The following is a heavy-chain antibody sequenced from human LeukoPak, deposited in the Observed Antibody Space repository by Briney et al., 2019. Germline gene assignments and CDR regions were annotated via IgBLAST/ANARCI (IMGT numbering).Heavy chain of an antibody. CDR1: GYTFTSYY. V-gene: IGHV1-46*01. J-gene: IGHJ4*02. CDR3: ARDDYDSSGYYYGGF. Sequence: ALVKVSCKASGYTFTSYYMHWVRQAPGQGLEWMGIINPSGGSTSYAQKFQGRVTMTRDTSTSTVYMELSSLRSEDTAVYYCARDDYDSSGYYYGGFWGQGTLVTVSS. D-gene: IGHD3-22*01. CDR2: INPSGGST.